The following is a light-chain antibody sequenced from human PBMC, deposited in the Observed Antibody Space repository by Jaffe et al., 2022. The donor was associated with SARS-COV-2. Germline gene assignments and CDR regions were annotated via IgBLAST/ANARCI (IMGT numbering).Light chain of an antibody. V-gene: IGLV1-44*01. CDR3: AVRDDNLNGPV. Sequence: QSVLTQPPSASGTPGQRVTISCSGSSSNIGSNSVNWYMQLPGMAPQLLIYSNNQRPSGVPDRISGSKSGTSASLAISGLQSEDEADYYCAVRDDNLNGPVFGGGTKLTVL. J-gene: IGLJ2*01. CDR2: SNN. CDR1: SSNIGSNS.